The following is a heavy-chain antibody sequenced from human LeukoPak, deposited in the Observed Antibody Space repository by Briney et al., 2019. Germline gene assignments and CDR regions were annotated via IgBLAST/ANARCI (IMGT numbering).Heavy chain of an antibody. D-gene: IGHD6-19*01. CDR2: INHSGST. J-gene: IGHJ4*02. CDR3: ARFGSGWYYFDH. V-gene: IGHV4-34*01. CDR1: GGSISGYY. Sequence: SETLSLTCTVSGGSISGYYWSWIRQPPGKGLEWIGEINHSGSTNYNSSLKSRVTISVDTSKNQFSLKLSSVTAADTAVYYCARFGSGWYYFDHWGQGTLVTVSS.